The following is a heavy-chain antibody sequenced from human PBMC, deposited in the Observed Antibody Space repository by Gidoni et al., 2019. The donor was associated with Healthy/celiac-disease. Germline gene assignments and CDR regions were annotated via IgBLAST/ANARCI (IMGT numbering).Heavy chain of an antibody. CDR1: GFTFSSYS. V-gene: IGHV3-21*01. Sequence: EVQLVESGGGLVKPVGSLSLSCSASGFTFSSYSMNWVRQAPGKGLEWVSSISSSSSDIYYADSVKGRFTITRDNAKNSLYLKMNSLRAEDTAVYYCARAHSGSYLGGGYWGQGTLVTVSS. D-gene: IGHD1-26*01. J-gene: IGHJ4*02. CDR2: ISSSSSDI. CDR3: ARAHSGSYLGGGY.